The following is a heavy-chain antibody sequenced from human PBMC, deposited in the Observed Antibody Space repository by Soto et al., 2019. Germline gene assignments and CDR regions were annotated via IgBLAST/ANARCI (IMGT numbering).Heavy chain of an antibody. V-gene: IGHV3-33*01. Sequence: GGFLRLSCAASGFTFSSYGMHWVRQAPGKGLEWVAVIWYDGSNKYYADSVKGRFTISRDNSKNTLYLQMNSLRAEDTAVYYCAREGPHSSSSALDYWGQGTLVTVSS. J-gene: IGHJ4*02. D-gene: IGHD6-6*01. CDR1: GFTFSSYG. CDR2: IWYDGSNK. CDR3: AREGPHSSSSALDY.